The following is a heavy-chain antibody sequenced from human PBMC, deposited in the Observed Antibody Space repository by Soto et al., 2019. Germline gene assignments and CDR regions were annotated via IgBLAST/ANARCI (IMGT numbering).Heavy chain of an antibody. CDR1: VRPFSSYT. Sequence: SVKVSCKASVRPFSSYTISWVRQAPGQGLEWMGRIIPILGIANYAQKFQGRVTITADKSTSTAYMELSSLRSEDTAVYYCAXDRGRYNWTYGWFDPWGQGTLVTVSS. D-gene: IGHD1-7*01. V-gene: IGHV1-69*04. CDR2: IIPILGIA. CDR3: AXDRGRYNWTYGWFDP. J-gene: IGHJ5*02.